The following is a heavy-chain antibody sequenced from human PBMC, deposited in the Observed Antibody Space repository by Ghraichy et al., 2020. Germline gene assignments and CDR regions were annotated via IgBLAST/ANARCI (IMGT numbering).Heavy chain of an antibody. J-gene: IGHJ6*02. CDR3: ARDPFHSSGWYKNYYYYGMDV. CDR2: ISAYNGNT. Sequence: ASVKVSCKASGYTFTSYGISWVRQAPGQGLEWMGWISAYNGNTNYAQKLQGRVTMTTDTSTSTAYMELRSLRSDDTAVYYCARDPFHSSGWYKNYYYYGMDVWGQGTTVTVSS. D-gene: IGHD6-19*01. CDR1: GYTFTSYG. V-gene: IGHV1-18*04.